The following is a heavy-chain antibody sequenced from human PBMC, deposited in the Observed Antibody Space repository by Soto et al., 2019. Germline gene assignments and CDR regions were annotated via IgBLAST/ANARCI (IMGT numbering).Heavy chain of an antibody. CDR1: GYSFTSYW. V-gene: IGHV5-10-1*01. J-gene: IGHJ3*02. Sequence: GESLKISCKGSGYSFTSYWISRVRKMPGKGLEWMGRIDPSDSYTNYSPSFQGHVTISADKSISTAYLQWSSLKASDTAMYYCARQHCSGGSCYSVNAFDIWGQGTMVTVSS. D-gene: IGHD2-15*01. CDR2: IDPSDSYT. CDR3: ARQHCSGGSCYSVNAFDI.